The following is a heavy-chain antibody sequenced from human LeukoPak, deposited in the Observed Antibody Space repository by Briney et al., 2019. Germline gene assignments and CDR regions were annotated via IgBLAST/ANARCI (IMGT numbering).Heavy chain of an antibody. D-gene: IGHD3-22*01. J-gene: IGHJ4*02. CDR3: AKDQYYYDSSGYFDY. Sequence: GGSLRLSCAASGFTFSSYSMNWVRQAPGKGLEWVSYISSSSSTIYYADSVKGRFTISRDNSKNTLYLQMNSLRAEDTAVYYCAKDQYYYDSSGYFDYWGQGTLVTVSS. CDR2: ISSSSSTI. V-gene: IGHV3-48*01. CDR1: GFTFSSYS.